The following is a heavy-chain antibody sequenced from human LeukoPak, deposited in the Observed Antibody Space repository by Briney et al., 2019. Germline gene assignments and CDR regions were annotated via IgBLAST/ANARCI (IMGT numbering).Heavy chain of an antibody. V-gene: IGHV5-51*01. CDR3: ARQGGGSGGDYSSS. CDR2: IYPGSSDT. J-gene: IGHJ5*02. D-gene: IGHD5-12*01. CDR1: GYTFTNHF. Sequence: GESLKISCKGSGYTFTNHFIAWLRQMPGKGLEWMGVIYPGSSDTRYSPSFQGHVTISADKSISTAYLQWSSLKASDSAMYYCARQGGGSGGDYSSSWGQGTLVTVSS.